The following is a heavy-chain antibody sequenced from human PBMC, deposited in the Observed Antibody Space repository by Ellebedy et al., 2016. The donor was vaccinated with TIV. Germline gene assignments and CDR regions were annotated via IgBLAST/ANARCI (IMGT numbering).Heavy chain of an antibody. J-gene: IGHJ4*02. Sequence: GESLKSSCAASGFTFSSYAMSWVRQAPGKGLEWVSSISGNGGRTDYADSVKGRFTISRDNSNNSLYLQMNSLRAEDTAVYYCAKGSQWLGRTCFDYWGQGTLVTVSS. D-gene: IGHD6-19*01. CDR1: GFTFSSYA. V-gene: IGHV3-23*01. CDR3: AKGSQWLGRTCFDY. CDR2: ISGNGGRT.